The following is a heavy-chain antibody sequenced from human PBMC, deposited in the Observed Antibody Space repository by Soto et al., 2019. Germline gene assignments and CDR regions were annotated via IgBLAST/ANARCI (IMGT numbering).Heavy chain of an antibody. CDR1: GFTFSDYY. CDR2: ISSSGSTI. J-gene: IGHJ5*02. CDR3: ARGILRIVVVPAASFAGFDP. D-gene: IGHD2-2*01. V-gene: IGHV3-11*01. Sequence: GGSLRLSCAASGFTFSDYYMSWIRQAPGKGLEWVSYISSSGSTIYYADSVKGRFTISRDNAKNSLYLQMNSLRAEDTAVYYCARGILRIVVVPAASFAGFDPWGQGTLVTVSS.